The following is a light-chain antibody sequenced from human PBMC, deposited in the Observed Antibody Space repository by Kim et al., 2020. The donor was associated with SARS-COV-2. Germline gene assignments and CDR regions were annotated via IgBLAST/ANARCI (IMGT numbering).Light chain of an antibody. J-gene: IGLJ1*01. Sequence: VSPGQTARITCSGHVRAKKFARWFQQKPGQAPVLVISKDTERPSGIPERFSGSSSGTTVTLTINGAQVEDEADYYCYSATDNDTYVFGPGTKVTVL. CDR2: KDT. CDR3: YSATDNDTYV. CDR1: VRAKKF. V-gene: IGLV3-27*01.